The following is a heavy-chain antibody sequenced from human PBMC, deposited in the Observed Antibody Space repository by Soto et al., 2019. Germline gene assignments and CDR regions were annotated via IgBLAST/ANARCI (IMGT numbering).Heavy chain of an antibody. D-gene: IGHD3-3*01. V-gene: IGHV3-23*01. CDR2: ISGSGGST. Sequence: EVQLLESGGGLAQPGESLRLSCVASGFTFSSYGMSWVRQAPGKGLEWVSVISGSGGSTDYADSVKGRFTISRDNAKNTVYLQMNSLRDEDTALYNCAKVHGMSRYYTAHYHYGMAVWGQGTTVTVSS. CDR1: GFTFSSYG. J-gene: IGHJ6*02. CDR3: AKVHGMSRYYTAHYHYGMAV.